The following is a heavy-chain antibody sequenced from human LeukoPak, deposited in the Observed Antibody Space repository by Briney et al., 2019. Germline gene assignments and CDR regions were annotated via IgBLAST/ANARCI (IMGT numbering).Heavy chain of an antibody. V-gene: IGHV3-30*04. CDR1: GFTFSIYA. D-gene: IGHD6-6*01. J-gene: IGHJ4*02. Sequence: GGSLRLSCAASGFTFSIYAMHWVRQAPGKGLEWVAFISSDGRIQYYAYSVKGRFTISRDNSKNTLFLQMNGLRDEDTAVYYCDPHDSASQFWGQGTLVTVSS. CDR2: ISSDGRIQ. CDR3: DPHDSASQF.